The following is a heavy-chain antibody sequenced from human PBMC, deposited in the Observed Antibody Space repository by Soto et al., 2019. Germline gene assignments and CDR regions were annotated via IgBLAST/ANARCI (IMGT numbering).Heavy chain of an antibody. CDR3: ARAHDYGGNGIWFDP. CDR1: GYTFTSYA. J-gene: IGHJ5*02. D-gene: IGHD4-17*01. CDR2: INPSGGSS. V-gene: IGHV1-46*01. Sequence: ASVKVSWKASGYTFTSYAMQWVRQAPGHRLEWMGWINPSGGSSSYAQKFQGRVTMTRDTSTSTVYMELSSLRSEDTAVYYCARAHDYGGNGIWFDPWGQGTLVTVSS.